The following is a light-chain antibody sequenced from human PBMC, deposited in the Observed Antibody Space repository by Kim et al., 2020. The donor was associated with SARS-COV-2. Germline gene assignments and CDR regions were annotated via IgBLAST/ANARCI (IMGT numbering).Light chain of an antibody. CDR3: QAWDSSTVI. CDR2: EGI. V-gene: IGLV3-1*01. Sequence: SYELTQPPSVSVSPGQTASITCSGDKLGDKYACWYQQKPGQSPVLVIYEGIERPSGIPERFSGSKSGTTATLTISGTQAIDEADYYCQAWDSSTVIFGGGTQLTVL. CDR1: KLGDKY. J-gene: IGLJ2*01.